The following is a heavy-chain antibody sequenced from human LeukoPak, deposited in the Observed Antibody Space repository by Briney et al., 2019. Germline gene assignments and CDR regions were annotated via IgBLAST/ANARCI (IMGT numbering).Heavy chain of an antibody. D-gene: IGHD2-2*01. J-gene: IGHJ4*02. CDR3: AKTLGYCSSTSCAFDY. CDR2: ISGSGGST. Sequence: GGTLRLSCAASGFTFSSYGMSWARQAPGKGLEWVSAISGSGGSTYYADSVKGRFTISRDNSKNTLYLQMNSLRAEDTAVYYCAKTLGYCSSTSCAFDYWGQGTLVTVSS. V-gene: IGHV3-23*01. CDR1: GFTFSSYG.